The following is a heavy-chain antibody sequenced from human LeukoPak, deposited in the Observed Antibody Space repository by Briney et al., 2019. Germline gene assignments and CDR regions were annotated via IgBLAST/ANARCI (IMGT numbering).Heavy chain of an antibody. J-gene: IGHJ6*03. V-gene: IGHV3-23*01. CDR3: AKDFSRRGVVFRYYYMDV. CDR2: ITDSGGST. D-gene: IGHD3-3*01. Sequence: GGSLRLSCAASGFTFHSYAMSWVRQAPGKGLEWVSAITDSGGSTHYADSVKGRFTISRDNSKNTVYLQMNSLRAEDTALYYCAKDFSRRGVVFRYYYMDVWGKGTTVTVSS. CDR1: GFTFHSYA.